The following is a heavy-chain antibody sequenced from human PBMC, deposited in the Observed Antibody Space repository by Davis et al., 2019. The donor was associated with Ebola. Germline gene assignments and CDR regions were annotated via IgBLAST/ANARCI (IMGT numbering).Heavy chain of an antibody. CDR3: AKDWDHYGPQY. D-gene: IGHD4-17*01. V-gene: IGHV3-64*04. CDR1: GFTFSSYA. Sequence: PGGSLRLSCSASGFTFSSYAMHWVRQAPGKGLEYVSAISSNGGSTYYADSVKGRFTISRDNSKNTLCLQMDSLRAEDTAVYHCAKDWDHYGPQYWGQGTLVTVSS. CDR2: ISSNGGST. J-gene: IGHJ4*02.